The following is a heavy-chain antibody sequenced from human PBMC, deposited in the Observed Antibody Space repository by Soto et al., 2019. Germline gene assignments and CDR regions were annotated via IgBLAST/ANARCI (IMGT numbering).Heavy chain of an antibody. CDR1: GGSISSGGYY. J-gene: IGHJ1*01. V-gene: IGHV4-31*03. Sequence: PSETLSLTCTVSGGSISSGGYYWSWIRQHPGKGLEWIGYIYYSGSTYYNPSLKSRVTISVDTSKNQFSLKLSSVTAADTAVYYCARSFNYLSGSYHGYFQHWGQGTLVTVSS. D-gene: IGHD1-26*01. CDR2: IYYSGST. CDR3: ARSFNYLSGSYHGYFQH.